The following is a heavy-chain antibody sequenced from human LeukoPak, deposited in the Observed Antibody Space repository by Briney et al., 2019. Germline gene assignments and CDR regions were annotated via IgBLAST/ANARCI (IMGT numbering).Heavy chain of an antibody. J-gene: IGHJ4*02. CDR3: ATDTTVTPFGY. V-gene: IGHV3-21*01. D-gene: IGHD4-17*01. Sequence: PGGSLRLSCTASGFTFSIYEMTWVRQAPGKGLEWVSSISSSSSYIYYADSVKGRFTISRDNAKNSLYLQMNSLRAEDTAVYYCATDTTVTPFGYWGQGTLVTVSS. CDR1: GFTFSIYE. CDR2: ISSSSSYI.